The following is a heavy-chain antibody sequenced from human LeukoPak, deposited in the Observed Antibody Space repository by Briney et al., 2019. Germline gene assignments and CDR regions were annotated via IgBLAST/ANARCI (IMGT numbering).Heavy chain of an antibody. CDR2: IYHSGST. CDR3: ARNSSSWYFDY. CDR1: GYSISSGYY. J-gene: IGHJ4*02. Sequence: SETLSLTCAVSGYSISSGYYWGWIRHPPGEGLEWIGSIYHSGSTHYNPSLKSRVTISVDTSKKQFSLKLSSVTAADTAVYYCARNSSSWYFDYWGQGTLVTVSS. D-gene: IGHD6-13*01. V-gene: IGHV4-38-2*01.